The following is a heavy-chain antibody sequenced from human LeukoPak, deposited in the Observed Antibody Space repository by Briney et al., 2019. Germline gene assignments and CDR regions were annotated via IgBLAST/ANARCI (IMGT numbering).Heavy chain of an antibody. CDR3: ARANNWNYEGVDY. D-gene: IGHD1-7*01. CDR2: INPNSGGT. J-gene: IGHJ4*02. V-gene: IGHV1-2*02. CDR1: GYTFTGYY. Sequence: ASVKVSCKASGYTFTGYYMHWVRQAPGQGLEWMGWINPNSGGTNYAQKFQGRVTMTRDTSISTAYMELSRLRSDDTAVYYCARANNWNYEGVDYWGQGTLVTVSS.